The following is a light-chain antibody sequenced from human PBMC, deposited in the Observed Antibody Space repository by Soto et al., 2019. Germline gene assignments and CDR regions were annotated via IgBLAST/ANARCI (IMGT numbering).Light chain of an antibody. CDR1: QSVGYW. CDR3: QQYNSYFWT. J-gene: IGKJ1*01. CDR2: DAS. V-gene: IGKV1-5*01. Sequence: IRMTQSPSTLSASVLGRVTITCRASQSVGYWLAWYQQKPGKAPQFLIYDASNLHDGVPSRFSGSGSGTEFTLTISGLQPDDFATYYCQQYNSYFWTFGQGTKVDIK.